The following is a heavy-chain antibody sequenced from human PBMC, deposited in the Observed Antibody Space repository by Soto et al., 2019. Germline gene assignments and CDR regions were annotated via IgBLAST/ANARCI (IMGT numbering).Heavy chain of an antibody. CDR1: GYTFTSYA. CDR3: ARGPGETAPSNTAMALDY. V-gene: IGHV1-3*01. J-gene: IGHJ4*02. Sequence: EASVKVSCKASGYTFTSYAMHWVRQAPGQRLEWMGWINAGNGNTKYSQKFQGRVTITRDTSASTAYMELSSLRSEDTAVYYCARGPGETAPSNTAMALDYWGQGTLVTVSS. D-gene: IGHD5-18*01. CDR2: INAGNGNT.